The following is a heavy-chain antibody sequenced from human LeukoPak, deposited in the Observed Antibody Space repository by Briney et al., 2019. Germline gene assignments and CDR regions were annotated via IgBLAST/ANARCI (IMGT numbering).Heavy chain of an antibody. CDR1: GGSFSGYY. J-gene: IGHJ4*02. CDR3: ARHVAGRFDY. Sequence: SSETLSLTCAVYGGSFSGYYWSWIRQPPGKGLEWIGEINHSGSTNYNPSLKSRVTISVDTSKNQFSLKLSSVTAADTAVYYCARHVAGRFDYWGQGTLVTVSS. D-gene: IGHD3-10*02. V-gene: IGHV4-34*01. CDR2: INHSGST.